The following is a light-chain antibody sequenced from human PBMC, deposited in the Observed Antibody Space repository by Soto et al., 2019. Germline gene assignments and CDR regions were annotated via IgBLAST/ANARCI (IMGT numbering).Light chain of an antibody. CDR2: GAS. J-gene: IGKJ4*01. CDR3: QQYNNWPLT. CDR1: QSVSSN. Sequence: EIVVTQSPATLSVSPGERATLSCRASQSVSSNLAWYMQKPGQAPRLLIYGASTRATGIPARFSGSGSGTEFTLTSSSLQSEYFAVYYCQQYNNWPLTFGGGTKVEIK. V-gene: IGKV3-15*01.